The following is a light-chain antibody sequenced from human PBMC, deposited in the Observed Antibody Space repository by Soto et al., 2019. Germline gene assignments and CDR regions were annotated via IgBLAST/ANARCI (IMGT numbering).Light chain of an antibody. CDR2: EVT. CDR1: SSDVGGYNF. V-gene: IGLV2-14*03. J-gene: IGLJ1*01. Sequence: QSVLTQPASVFGSPGQSITISCTGTSSDVGGYNFVSWYQQLPGKAPKLMIYEVTSRPSGVSNRFSGSKSGNTASLTISGLQPEDEADYYCSSYTTSRTVVFGTGTKLTVL. CDR3: SSYTTSRTVV.